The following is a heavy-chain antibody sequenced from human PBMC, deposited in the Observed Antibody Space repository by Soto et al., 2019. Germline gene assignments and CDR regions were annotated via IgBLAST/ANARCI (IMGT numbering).Heavy chain of an antibody. V-gene: IGHV3-33*01. CDR2: IWYDGSNK. J-gene: IGHJ6*04. CDR3: ARDNVYCSSTSCAIHAAMDV. CDR1: GFTFSSYG. D-gene: IGHD2-2*01. Sequence: GGSLRLSCAASGFTFSSYGMHLVRQAPGKGLEWVAVIWYDGSNKYYADSVKGRFTISRDNSKNTLYLQMNSLRAEDTAVYYCARDNVYCSSTSCAIHAAMDVWGEGTKVTVSS.